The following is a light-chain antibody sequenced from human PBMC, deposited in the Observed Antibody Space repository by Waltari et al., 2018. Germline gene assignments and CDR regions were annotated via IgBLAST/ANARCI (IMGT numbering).Light chain of an antibody. V-gene: IGLV2-14*01. CDR3: SSYTTSSAPGV. J-gene: IGLJ1*01. CDR2: EVS. Sequence: QSALTQPASVSGSPGQSITISCSRPDSDVGAYDFVSCYQQHPGKAPHLIIYEVSSRPSGISNRFSASKSGNTASLTISGLQAEDEADYYCSSYTTSSAPGVFGTGTRVTVL. CDR1: DSDVGAYDF.